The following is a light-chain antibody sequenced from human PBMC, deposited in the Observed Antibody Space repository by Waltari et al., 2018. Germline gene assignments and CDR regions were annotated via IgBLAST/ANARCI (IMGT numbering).Light chain of an antibody. J-gene: IGLJ3*02. CDR2: DDN. CDR3: CSYAGSYTWV. CDR1: SRVFGTSNL. Sequence: QSALTQPASVSGSPGQSSTISCLGTSRVFGTSNLFPWYQQYPGKAPKVMIYDDNRRPSGVSDRFSGSRSGNTASLTISGVQAEDEADYYCCSYAGSYTWVFGGGTKLTVL. V-gene: IGLV2-23*01.